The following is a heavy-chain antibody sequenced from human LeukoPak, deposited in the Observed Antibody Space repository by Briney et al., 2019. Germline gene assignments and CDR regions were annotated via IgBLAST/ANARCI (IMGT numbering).Heavy chain of an antibody. D-gene: IGHD2-2*01. CDR2: INHSGST. V-gene: IGHV4-34*01. Sequence: SETLSLTCAVYGGSFSGYYWSWIRQPPGKGLEWIGKINHSGSTNYNPSLKSRVTISVDTSKNQFSLKLSSVTAADTAVYYCARGRDVVVPAAMSRYYFDYWGQGTLVTVSS. J-gene: IGHJ4*02. CDR1: GGSFSGYY. CDR3: ARGRDVVVPAAMSRYYFDY.